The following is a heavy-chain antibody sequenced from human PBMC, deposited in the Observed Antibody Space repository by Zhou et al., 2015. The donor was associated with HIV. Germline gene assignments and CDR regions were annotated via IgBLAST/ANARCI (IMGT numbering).Heavy chain of an antibody. CDR1: GGTFSSYA. D-gene: IGHD3-22*01. J-gene: IGHJ3*01. V-gene: IGHV1-69*01. CDR2: FILMFGAA. Sequence: QVQLVQSGTEVKKAGSSVKVSCKASGGTFSSYAISWVRQAPGQGLEWMGEFILMFGAAKYAPRFQGRVTITVDGPTSTAYMELSRLTSDDTAVYYCARSSGNYDFAFDVWGQGTRLIVSS. CDR3: ARSSGNYDFAFDV.